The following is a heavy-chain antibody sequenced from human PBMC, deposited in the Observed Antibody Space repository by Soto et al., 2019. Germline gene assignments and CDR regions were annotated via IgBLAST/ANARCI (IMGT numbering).Heavy chain of an antibody. Sequence: GESLKISCKGSGYNFVGCWIGWVRRMPGKGLEWMGIIFPGDSDTRYSPSFQGKVTISADKSISTVYLQWRSLKASDTAMYYCARQIYDSDTGPNFQYYFDSWGQGTPVTVSS. CDR2: IFPGDSDT. D-gene: IGHD3-22*01. CDR1: GYNFVGCW. CDR3: ARQIYDSDTGPNFQYYFDS. V-gene: IGHV5-51*01. J-gene: IGHJ4*02.